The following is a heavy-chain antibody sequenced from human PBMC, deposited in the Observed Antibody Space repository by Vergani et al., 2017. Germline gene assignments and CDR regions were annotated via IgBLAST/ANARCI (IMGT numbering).Heavy chain of an antibody. D-gene: IGHD5-12*01. CDR2: VSGSSATP. CDR1: GFSFPGYA. CDR3: TXGNRGYTGYFFDY. J-gene: IGHJ4*02. V-gene: IGHV3-23*01. Sequence: EVQLLDSGGGLVQPGGSLRLSCEASGFSFPGYAMSWVRQAPGKGLEWVSSVSGSSATPYYADSVKGRFIISRDNSKNTLHLQMNSLRADDTAVYYCTXGNRGYTGYFFDYWGQGALAAVSS.